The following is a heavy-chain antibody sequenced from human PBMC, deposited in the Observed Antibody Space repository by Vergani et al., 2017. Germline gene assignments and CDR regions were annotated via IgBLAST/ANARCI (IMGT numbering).Heavy chain of an antibody. D-gene: IGHD6-6*01. J-gene: IGHJ4*02. CDR3: ARDASGPSIAARPYYFDY. V-gene: IGHV4-4*07. CDR2: IYTSGST. Sequence: QVQLQESGPGLVKPSETLSLTCTVSGRSISSYYWSWIRQPAGKGLEWIGRIYTSGSTNYNPSLKSRVTMSVDTSKNQFSLKLSSVTAADTAVYYCARDASGPSIAARPYYFDYWGQGTLVTVSS. CDR1: GRSISSYY.